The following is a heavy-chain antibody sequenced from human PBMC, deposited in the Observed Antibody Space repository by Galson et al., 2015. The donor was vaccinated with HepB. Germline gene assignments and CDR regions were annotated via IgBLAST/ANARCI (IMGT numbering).Heavy chain of an antibody. CDR3: ARDPKRNYYFDY. Sequence: SLRLSCAASGFTFSSYEMNWVRQAPGKGLEWVSYISSSGSTIYYADSVKGRFTISRDNAKNSLYLQMNSLRAEDTAVYYCARDPKRNYYFDYWGQGTLVTVSS. CDR2: ISSSGSTI. V-gene: IGHV3-48*03. CDR1: GFTFSSYE. J-gene: IGHJ4*02.